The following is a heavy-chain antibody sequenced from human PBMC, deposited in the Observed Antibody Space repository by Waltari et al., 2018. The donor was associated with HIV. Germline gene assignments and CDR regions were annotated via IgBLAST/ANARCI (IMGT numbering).Heavy chain of an antibody. J-gene: IGHJ6*02. CDR2: ISSSSSYI. CDR3: ARDLGISGYGPYYGMDV. D-gene: IGHD5-12*01. CDR1: GFTFSSYS. Sequence: EVQLVESGGGLVKPGGSLRLSCAASGFTFSSYSMNWVRQAPGKGLEWVSSISSSSSYIYYADSVKGRFTISRDNAKNSLYLQMNSLRAEDTAVYYCARDLGISGYGPYYGMDVWGQGTTVTVSS. V-gene: IGHV3-21*01.